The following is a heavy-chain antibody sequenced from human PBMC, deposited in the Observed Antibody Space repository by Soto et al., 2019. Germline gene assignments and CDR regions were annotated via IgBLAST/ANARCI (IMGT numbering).Heavy chain of an antibody. CDR1: GFTFSSYG. CDR3: AKDGGSYYPEGFDY. Sequence: QVQLVESGGGVVQPGRSLRLSCAASGFTFSSYGMHWVRQAPGKGLEWVAVISYDGSNKYYADSVKGRFTISRDNSKNTLYLQMNSLRAEDTAVYYCAKDGGSYYPEGFDYWGQETLVTVSS. CDR2: ISYDGSNK. V-gene: IGHV3-30*18. D-gene: IGHD1-26*01. J-gene: IGHJ4*02.